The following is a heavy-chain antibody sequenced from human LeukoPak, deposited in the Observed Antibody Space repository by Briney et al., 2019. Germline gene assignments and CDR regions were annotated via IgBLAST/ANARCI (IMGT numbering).Heavy chain of an antibody. CDR2: IYYSGST. CDR3: AIRVATINYYYYYMDV. D-gene: IGHD5-12*01. V-gene: IGHV4-39*01. CDR1: GGSISSSGYY. J-gene: IGHJ6*03. Sequence: SETLSLTCTVSGGSISSSGYYWGWIRQPPGKGLEWIGSIYYSGSTYYNPSLKGRVTISVDTSKNQFSLKLSSVTAADTAVYYCAIRVATINYYYYYMDVWGKGTTVTVSS.